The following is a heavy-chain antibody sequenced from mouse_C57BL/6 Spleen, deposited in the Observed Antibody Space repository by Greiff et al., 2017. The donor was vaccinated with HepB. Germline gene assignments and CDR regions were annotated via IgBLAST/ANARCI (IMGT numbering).Heavy chain of an antibody. CDR1: GYSFTDYN. D-gene: IGHD1-1*01. CDR3: ASIYYYGSSLAY. V-gene: IGHV1-39*01. J-gene: IGHJ3*01. CDR2: INPNYGTT. Sequence: VQLKESGPELVKPGASVKISCKASGYSFTDYNMNWVKQSNGKSLEWIGVINPNYGTTSYNQKFKGKATLTVDQSSSTAYMQLNSLTSEDSAVYYCASIYYYGSSLAYWGQGTLVTVSA.